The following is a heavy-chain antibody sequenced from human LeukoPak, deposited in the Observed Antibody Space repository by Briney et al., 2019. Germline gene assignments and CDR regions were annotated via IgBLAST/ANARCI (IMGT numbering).Heavy chain of an antibody. J-gene: IGHJ4*02. V-gene: IGHV4-34*01. D-gene: IGHD3-10*01. CDR2: INHSGST. CDR3: ARRPITMVRGASFDY. Sequence: SETLSLTCAVYGGSFSGYYWSWIRQPPGKGLEWIGEINHSGSTNYNPSLKSRVTISVDTSKNQFSLKLSSVTAADTAVYYCARRPITMVRGASFDYWGQGTLVTVSS. CDR1: GGSFSGYY.